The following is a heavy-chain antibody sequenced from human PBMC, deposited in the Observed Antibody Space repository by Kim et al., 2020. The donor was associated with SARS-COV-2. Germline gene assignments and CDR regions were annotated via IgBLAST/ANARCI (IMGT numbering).Heavy chain of an antibody. CDR2: IYPGDSDT. J-gene: IGHJ3*02. V-gene: IGHV5-51*01. Sequence: GESLKISCKGSGYSFTSYWIGWVRQMPGKGLEWMGIIYPGDSDTRYSPSFQGQVTISADKSISTAYLQWSSLKASDTAMYYCASWGHTIFGVVVRDAFDIWGQGTMVTVSS. D-gene: IGHD3-3*01. CDR3: ASWGHTIFGVVVRDAFDI. CDR1: GYSFTSYW.